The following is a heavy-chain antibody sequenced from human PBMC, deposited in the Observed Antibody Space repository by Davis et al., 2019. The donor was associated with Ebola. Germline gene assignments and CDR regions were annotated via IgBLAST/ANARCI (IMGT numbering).Heavy chain of an antibody. Sequence: GESLKISCAASGFTFDDYAMHWVRQAPGKGLEWVSAISGSGGSTYYADSVKGRFTISRDNSKNTLYLQMNSLRAEDTAVYYCANEGYSYGDYYYYYGMDVWGQGTTVTVSS. CDR2: ISGSGGST. V-gene: IGHV3-23*01. J-gene: IGHJ6*02. CDR1: GFTFDDYA. CDR3: ANEGYSYGDYYYYYGMDV. D-gene: IGHD5-18*01.